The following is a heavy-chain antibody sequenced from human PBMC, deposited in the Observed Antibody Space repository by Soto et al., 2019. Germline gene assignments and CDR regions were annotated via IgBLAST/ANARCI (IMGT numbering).Heavy chain of an antibody. CDR3: ARDLLWSGGSPLRPTRYGMDV. V-gene: IGHV3-30-3*01. J-gene: IGHJ6*02. CDR1: GFTFSSYA. Sequence: QVQLVESGGGVVQPGRSLRLSCAASGFTFSSYAMHWVRQAPGKGLEWVAVISYDGSNKYYADSVKGRFTISRDNSKNTLYLQMNSLGAEDTAVYYWARDLLWSGGSPLRPTRYGMDVWGQGTTVTVSS. D-gene: IGHD3-3*01. CDR2: ISYDGSNK.